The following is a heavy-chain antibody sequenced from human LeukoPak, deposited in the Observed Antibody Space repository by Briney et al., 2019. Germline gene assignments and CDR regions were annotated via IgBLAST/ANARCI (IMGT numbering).Heavy chain of an antibody. Sequence: PGGSLRLSCAASGFIFSGHWMTWVRQAPGKGLEWVANIKEDGSKKNYVDSVKGRFTISRDNAKNSLYLQMTSLRAEDTAMYYCATPLDYRDSSGFHQGGDWGQGTLVTVSS. D-gene: IGHD3-22*01. V-gene: IGHV3-7*03. J-gene: IGHJ4*02. CDR1: GFIFSGHW. CDR3: ATPLDYRDSSGFHQGGD. CDR2: IKEDGSKK.